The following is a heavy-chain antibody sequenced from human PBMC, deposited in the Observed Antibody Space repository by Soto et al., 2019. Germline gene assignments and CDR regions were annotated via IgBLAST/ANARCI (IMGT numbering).Heavy chain of an antibody. V-gene: IGHV4-34*01. CDR2: INHSGST. D-gene: IGHD2-2*01. CDR1: GGSFSGYY. CDR3: ARGLSPPTYCRSTGCHRTYMDV. J-gene: IGHJ6*03. Sequence: SETLSLTCAVYGGSFSGYYWSWIRQPPGKGLEWIGGINHSGSTNYNPSLKSRVTISVDTSKNQFSLKLSSVTAADTAVYYCARGLSPPTYCRSTGCHRTYMDVWGKGTSVTVS.